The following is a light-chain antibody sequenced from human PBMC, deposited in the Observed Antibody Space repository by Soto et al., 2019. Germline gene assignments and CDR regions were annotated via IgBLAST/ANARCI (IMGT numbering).Light chain of an antibody. V-gene: IGKV3-20*01. Sequence: EIGLTQSPGTLSLSPGERATLSCRASQSVSSSYLAWYQQKPGQAPRLLIYGASSRATGNPDRFSRSGSGTDFTLTISRLEPEDFAVYYCQQYGSSPRTFGQGTKVDIK. CDR2: GAS. CDR1: QSVSSSY. J-gene: IGKJ1*01. CDR3: QQYGSSPRT.